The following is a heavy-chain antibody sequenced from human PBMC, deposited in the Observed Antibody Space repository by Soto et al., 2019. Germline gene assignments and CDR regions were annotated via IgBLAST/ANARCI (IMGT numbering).Heavy chain of an antibody. V-gene: IGHV3-48*03. CDR2: VNSRSTTT. CDR3: ARDGHPGPSDAFDI. CDR1: GFTFSNYE. Sequence: EEQLVESGGGWVQPGGSLRLSCAASGFTFSNYEMIWVRQAPGKGLEWVSYVNSRSTTTYYGDSVKGRFFVSRDNARSSLYLQMNNLGVEDTAVYYCARDGHPGPSDAFDIWGQGTRVIVSS. D-gene: IGHD3-10*01. J-gene: IGHJ3*02.